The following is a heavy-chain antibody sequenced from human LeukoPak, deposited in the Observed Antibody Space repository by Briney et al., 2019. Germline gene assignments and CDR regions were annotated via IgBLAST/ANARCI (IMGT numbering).Heavy chain of an antibody. V-gene: IGHV1-2*04. CDR1: GYTFTGYY. D-gene: IGHD3-22*01. J-gene: IGHJ5*02. Sequence: GAAVKVSCKASGYTFTGYYMHWVRQAPGQGLEWMGLINPNSGGTNYAQKFQGWVTMTRDTSISTAYMELSRLRSDDTAVYYCARGKTYYYDSSGLNWFDPWGQGTLVTVSS. CDR2: INPNSGGT. CDR3: ARGKTYYYDSSGLNWFDP.